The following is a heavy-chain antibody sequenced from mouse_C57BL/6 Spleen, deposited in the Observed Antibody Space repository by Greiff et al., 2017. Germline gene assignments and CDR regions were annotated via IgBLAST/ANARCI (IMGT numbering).Heavy chain of an antibody. V-gene: IGHV1-31*01. Sequence: VQLKESGPELVKPGASVKISCKASGYSFTGYYMHWVKQRHGNILDWIGYIYPYNGVSSYNQKFKGKATLTVDKSSSTAYMELRILTSEDSAVYYCSSSGGYYDAMDYWGQGTSVTVSS. CDR3: SSSGGYYDAMDY. CDR2: IYPYNGVS. J-gene: IGHJ4*01. D-gene: IGHD2-2*01. CDR1: GYSFTGYY.